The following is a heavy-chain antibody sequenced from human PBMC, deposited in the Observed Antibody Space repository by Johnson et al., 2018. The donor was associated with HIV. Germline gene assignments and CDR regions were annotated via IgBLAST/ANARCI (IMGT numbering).Heavy chain of an antibody. Sequence: DVQVVESGGGLVKPGGSLRLSCAASGFTFSNAWMSWVRQAPGKGLEWVGRIKSKTNNYATAYAASVKDRLTISRDNSKNTAFLQLNSLRAEDTALYYCVRDDRPDGFDIWGQVTMVTVSS. V-gene: IGHV3-15*01. CDR3: VRDDRPDGFDI. J-gene: IGHJ3*02. CDR1: GFTFSNAW. CDR2: IKSKTNNYAT.